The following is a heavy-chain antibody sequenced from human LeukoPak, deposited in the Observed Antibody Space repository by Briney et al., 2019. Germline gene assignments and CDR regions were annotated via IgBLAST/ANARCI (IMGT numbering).Heavy chain of an antibody. Sequence: SETLSLTCAVSGYSISSGYYWGWIRQPPGKGLEWIGSIYHNGNTYYNPSLKSRVTISVDTSKNQFSLKLSSATAADTAVSYRAREYSSSSRAFDIWGQGTMVTVSS. D-gene: IGHD6-6*01. CDR3: AREYSSSSRAFDI. CDR2: IYHNGNT. CDR1: GYSISSGYY. V-gene: IGHV4-38-2*02. J-gene: IGHJ3*02.